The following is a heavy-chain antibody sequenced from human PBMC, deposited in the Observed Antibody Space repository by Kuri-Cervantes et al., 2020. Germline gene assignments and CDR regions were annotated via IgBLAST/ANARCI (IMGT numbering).Heavy chain of an antibody. V-gene: IGHV1-8*01. CDR3: ARVFYYYGSGSPDLDY. CDR1: GYTFTSYD. CDR2: MNPNSGNT. J-gene: IGHJ4*02. Sequence: ASVKVSCKASGYTFTSYDINWVRQATGQGLEWMGWMNPNSGNTGYAQKFQGRVTMTRNTPISTAYMELSSLRSEDTAVYYCARVFYYYGSGSPDLDYWGQGTLVTVSS. D-gene: IGHD3-10*01.